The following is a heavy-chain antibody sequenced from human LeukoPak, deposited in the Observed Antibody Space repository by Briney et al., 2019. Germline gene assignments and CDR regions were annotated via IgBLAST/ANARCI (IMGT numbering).Heavy chain of an antibody. J-gene: IGHJ4*02. CDR3: ASRGQALDY. CDR2: IWYDGSNK. CDR1: GFTFSNFA. V-gene: IGHV3-33*08. D-gene: IGHD3-10*01. Sequence: GGSLRLSCAASGFTFSNFAMSWVRQAPGKGLEWVALIWYDGSNKHYADSVKGRFTISRDNSKNTLYLQMSSLRVEDTAVYYCASRGQALDYWGQGTLVTVSS.